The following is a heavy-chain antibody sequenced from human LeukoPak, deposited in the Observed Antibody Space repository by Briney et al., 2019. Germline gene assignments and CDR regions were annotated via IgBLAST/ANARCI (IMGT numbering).Heavy chain of an antibody. J-gene: IGHJ4*02. V-gene: IGHV3-23*01. CDR2: INYSGRDT. Sequence: PGGSLRLSCAASGFTFSNYAMTWVRQARGKGLQWVSTINYSGRDTYYTDSVKGRFIISRDNSKNTLFLQMISLRHEDTAVYYCSKGPSRSSAAGTPHEWGQGSLVTVSS. CDR1: GFTFSNYA. D-gene: IGHD6-13*01. CDR3: SKGPSRSSAAGTPHE.